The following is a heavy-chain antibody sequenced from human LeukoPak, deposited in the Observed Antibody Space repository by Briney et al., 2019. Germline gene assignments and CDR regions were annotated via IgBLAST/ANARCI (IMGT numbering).Heavy chain of an antibody. V-gene: IGHV3-48*01. CDR2: ISSSSNTI. Sequence: PGGSLRLSCAASGFTFSSYSMNWVRQAPGKGLEWLSSISSSSNTIHYADSVKGRFTISRDNSKNTLYLQMNSLRAEDTAVYYCARDPDWLYYFDYWGQGTLVTVSS. D-gene: IGHD3/OR15-3a*01. CDR3: ARDPDWLYYFDY. J-gene: IGHJ4*02. CDR1: GFTFSSYS.